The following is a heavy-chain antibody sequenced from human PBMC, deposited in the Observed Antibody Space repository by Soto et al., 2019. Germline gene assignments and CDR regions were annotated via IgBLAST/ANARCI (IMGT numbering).Heavy chain of an antibody. D-gene: IGHD5-18*01. CDR2: IKQGGSEK. CDR3: ARAVIQLWLLGYYYYGMDV. Sequence: SLRLSCVVSGFTFSSHEMNWVRQAPGKGPEWVANIKQGGSEKYYVDSVKGRFTISRDNAKNSLYLQMNSLRAEDTAVYYCARAVIQLWLLGYYYYGMDVWGQGTTVTVSS. CDR1: GFTFSSHE. J-gene: IGHJ6*02. V-gene: IGHV3-7*03.